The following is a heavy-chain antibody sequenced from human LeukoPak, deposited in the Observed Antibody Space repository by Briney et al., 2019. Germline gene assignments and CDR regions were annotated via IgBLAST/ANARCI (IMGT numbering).Heavy chain of an antibody. CDR3: ARLPPLGYCSSTSCHAMYYNYWHFGL. V-gene: IGHV4-38-2*01. D-gene: IGHD2-2*01. CDR1: GYSISSGYY. Sequence: PSETLSLTCAVSGYSISSGYYWGWIRRPPGKGLEWIGSIYHSGSTYYNPSLKSRVTISVDTSKNQFSLKLSSVTAADTAVYYCARLPPLGYCSSTSCHAMYYNYWHFGLWGRGTLVTVSS. CDR2: IYHSGST. J-gene: IGHJ2*01.